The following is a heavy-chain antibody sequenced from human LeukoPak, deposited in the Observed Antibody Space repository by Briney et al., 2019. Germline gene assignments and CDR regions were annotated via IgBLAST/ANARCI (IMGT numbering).Heavy chain of an antibody. CDR3: TRDAYNFNDFDY. Sequence: GGSLRLSCAVSEFTFSHFAMLWVRQAPGKGLDWVAVVSSHGNDGYYDYSVKGRFTISRDNSKNTLYLQIDSLRAEDTAIYYCTRDAYNFNDFDYWGQGTLVTVSS. J-gene: IGHJ4*02. V-gene: IGHV3-30*01. CDR1: EFTFSHFA. CDR2: VSSHGNDG. D-gene: IGHD5-24*01.